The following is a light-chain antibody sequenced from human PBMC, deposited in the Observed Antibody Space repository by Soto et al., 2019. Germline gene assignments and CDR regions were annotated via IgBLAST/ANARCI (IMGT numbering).Light chain of an antibody. CDR2: GAS. V-gene: IGKV3-15*01. CDR1: QRISSN. CDR3: QQYNNWPRT. Sequence: EIVLTQSPGTLSLSPGERATLSCRASQRISSNYLAWYQQKAGQAPRLLIYGASSRASGMPARFSGSGFGTEFTLTISSLQSEDFAVYYCQQYNNWPRTFGQGTKVDIK. J-gene: IGKJ1*01.